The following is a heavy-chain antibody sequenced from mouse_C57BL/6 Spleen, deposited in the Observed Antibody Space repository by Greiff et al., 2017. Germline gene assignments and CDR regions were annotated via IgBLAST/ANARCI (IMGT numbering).Heavy chain of an antibody. CDR1: GFTFTDYG. J-gene: IGHJ3*01. D-gene: IGHD4-1*01. V-gene: IGHV5-15*01. Sequence: EVKLMESGAGLVQPGGSLKLSCAASGFTFTDYGMAWVRQAPRKGPEWVAFISNLTYSIYYADTVTGRFTISRETAKNTLYLEMSSLRSEDTVMYYCARWDDGFDYWGQGTLVTVSA. CDR2: ISNLTYSI. CDR3: ARWDDGFDY.